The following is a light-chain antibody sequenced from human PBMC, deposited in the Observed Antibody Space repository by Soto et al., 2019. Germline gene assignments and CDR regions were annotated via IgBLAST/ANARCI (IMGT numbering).Light chain of an antibody. CDR1: QSVVNNY. J-gene: IGKJ5*01. Sequence: ENVLTQSPDTVSLSPGERATLSCRAGQSVVNNYLAWYQQKSGQAPRLLMYRASTRASGIADRFSGSGSGTDFTLTISRLEPDDFAMYYCQHYGSTVITFGQGTRLEMK. CDR2: RAS. V-gene: IGKV3-20*01. CDR3: QHYGSTVIT.